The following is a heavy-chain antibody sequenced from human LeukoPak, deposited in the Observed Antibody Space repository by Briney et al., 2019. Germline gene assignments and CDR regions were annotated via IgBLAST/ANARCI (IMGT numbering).Heavy chain of an antibody. V-gene: IGHV3-49*04. CDR2: IRSKAYGGTT. D-gene: IGHD3-22*01. CDR1: GFTFGNYV. J-gene: IGHJ3*02. CDR3: TRRYNYDSSGYYYVRDAFDI. Sequence: PGGSLRLSCTASGFTFGNYVMSWVSQAPGKRLEWVGFIRSKAYGGTTKNAASVKGRFTISRDDSRSIAYLQMNSLKTEDTAVYYCTRRYNYDSSGYYYVRDAFDIWGQGTMVTVSS.